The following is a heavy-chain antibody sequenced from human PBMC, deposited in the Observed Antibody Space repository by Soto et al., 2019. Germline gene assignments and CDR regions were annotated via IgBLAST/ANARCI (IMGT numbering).Heavy chain of an antibody. Sequence: QVQLVESGGGVVQPGRSLRLSCAASGFTFSSYGMHWVRQAPGKGLEWVAVIRYDGTNKYYADSVKGRFTISRDNSKNTLYLQMNSLRAEDTAVYYCARDRGAAAGTRYYYGMDVWGQGTTVTVSS. V-gene: IGHV3-33*01. D-gene: IGHD6-13*01. CDR3: ARDRGAAAGTRYYYGMDV. CDR2: IRYDGTNK. J-gene: IGHJ6*02. CDR1: GFTFSSYG.